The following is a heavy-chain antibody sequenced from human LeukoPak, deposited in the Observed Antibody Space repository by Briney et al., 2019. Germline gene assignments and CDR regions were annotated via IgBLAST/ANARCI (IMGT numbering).Heavy chain of an antibody. CDR3: ARSGSYWNSWAYFDY. D-gene: IGHD3-10*01. Sequence: GGSLRLSCGASGFTFGTYWMNWVRQAPGKGLEWVASINPDGSEKYDVDSVKGRFTISRDNAKNSLYLQMNGLRAEDTAVYYCARSGSYWNSWAYFDYWGQGSLVTVS. J-gene: IGHJ4*02. CDR2: INPDGSEK. V-gene: IGHV3-7*01. CDR1: GFTFGTYW.